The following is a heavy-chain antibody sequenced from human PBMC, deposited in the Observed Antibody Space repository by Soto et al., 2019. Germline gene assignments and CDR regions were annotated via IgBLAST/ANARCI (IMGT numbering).Heavy chain of an antibody. V-gene: IGHV4-61*01. J-gene: IGHJ5*02. Sequence: KTSETLSLTCTVSGGSVSSGSYYWTWIRHSPGKGLEWIGYVHYSGRTNYNPSLKSRVTVSLDTYKNQFSLKLRSVTAADTAVYYCARDRGPGSKINCFEPWGQGALVTVSS. CDR3: ARDRGPGSKINCFEP. D-gene: IGHD3-10*01. CDR1: GGSVSSGSYY. CDR2: VHYSGRT.